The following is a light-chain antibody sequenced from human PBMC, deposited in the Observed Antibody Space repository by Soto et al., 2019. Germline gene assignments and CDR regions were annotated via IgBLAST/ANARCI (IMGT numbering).Light chain of an antibody. Sequence: QSALTQPASVSGSPGQTITVSCTGTSSDVGGFDYVSWYQQHPGKAPKLMIYEVSNRPSGVSNRFSGSKSGNTASLTISGLQADDEAEYYCGSYTPYSSRVAVGGGTKVTVL. J-gene: IGLJ2*01. CDR1: SSDVGGFDY. CDR2: EVS. CDR3: GSYTPYSSRVA. V-gene: IGLV2-14*01.